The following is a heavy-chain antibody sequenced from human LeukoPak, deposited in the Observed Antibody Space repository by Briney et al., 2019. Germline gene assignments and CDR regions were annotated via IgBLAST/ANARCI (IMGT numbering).Heavy chain of an antibody. J-gene: IGHJ4*02. CDR1: GFTFSSYA. Sequence: GGSLRLSCAASGFTFSSYAMTWVRQAPGKGLEWVSAISGSGGNTYYADSVKGRFTISRDNSKNTLYLQTNSLRAEDTAVYYCAKSPEWFGESDYWGQGTLVTVSS. V-gene: IGHV3-23*01. CDR3: AKSPEWFGESDY. CDR2: ISGSGGNT. D-gene: IGHD3-10*01.